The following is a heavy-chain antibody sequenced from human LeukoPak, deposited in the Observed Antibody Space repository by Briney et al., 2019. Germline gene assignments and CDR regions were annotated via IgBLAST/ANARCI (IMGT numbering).Heavy chain of an antibody. J-gene: IGHJ4*02. D-gene: IGHD2-2*01. CDR1: GGSISSYF. Sequence: PSETLSLTCTVSGGSISSYFWSWIRQPPGKGLEWIGYIYSSGSTKYNPSLKSRVTISVDTSKNQFSLKLSSVTAADTAVYYCARGVQLFHFDYWGQGTLVTVSS. CDR2: IYSSGST. V-gene: IGHV4-59*01. CDR3: ARGVQLFHFDY.